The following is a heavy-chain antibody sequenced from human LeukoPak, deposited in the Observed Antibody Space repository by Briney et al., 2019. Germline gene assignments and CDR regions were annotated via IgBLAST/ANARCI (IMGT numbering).Heavy chain of an antibody. CDR1: GFTFSSYA. D-gene: IGHD6-19*01. Sequence: QPGRSLRLSCAASGFTFSSYAMHWVRQAPGKGLEWVAVISYDGSNKYYADSVKGRFTISRDNSKNTLYLQMNSLRAEDTAVYYCGRDKEQWLVRGGTYSDYWGQGTLATVSS. V-gene: IGHV3-30*04. CDR2: ISYDGSNK. J-gene: IGHJ4*02. CDR3: GRDKEQWLVRGGTYSDY.